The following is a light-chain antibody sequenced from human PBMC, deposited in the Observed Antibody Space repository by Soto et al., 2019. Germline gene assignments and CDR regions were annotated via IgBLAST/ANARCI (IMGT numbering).Light chain of an antibody. V-gene: IGKV3-20*01. J-gene: IGKJ2*01. CDR3: QQYGPSPMYT. CDR1: QTVSSSY. CDR2: GAS. Sequence: EIVLTQSPGTLSLSPGERATLSCRASQTVSSSYLAWYLQKPGQAPRLLIYGASTRATGIPGRFSGSASGTDFTLTISRLEPEDFAVYYCQQYGPSPMYTFGQGTNLEIK.